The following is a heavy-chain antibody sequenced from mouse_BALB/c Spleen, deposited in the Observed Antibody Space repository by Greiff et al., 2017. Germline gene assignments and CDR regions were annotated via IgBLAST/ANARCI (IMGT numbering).Heavy chain of an antibody. CDR2: IYPGNGDT. J-gene: IGHJ3*01. Sequence: QVQLQQPGAELVKPGASVKMSCKASGYTFTSYNMHWVKQTPGQGLEWIGAIYPGNGDTSYNQKFKGKATLTADKSSSTAYMQLSSLTSEDSAVYYCASGGVPPWFAYWGQGTLVTVSA. CDR1: GYTFTSYN. V-gene: IGHV1-12*01. D-gene: IGHD5-1*01. CDR3: ASGGVPPWFAY.